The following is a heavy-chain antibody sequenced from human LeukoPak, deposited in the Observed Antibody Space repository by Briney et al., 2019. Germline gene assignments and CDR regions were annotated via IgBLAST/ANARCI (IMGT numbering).Heavy chain of an antibody. Sequence: GASVKVSCKASGYTFTSYGISWVRQAPGQGLEWMGWISAYNGNTNYAQKLQGRVTMTTDTPTSTAYMELRSLRSDDTAVYYCARAKTILISGWYGTDFDYWGQGTLVTVSS. CDR1: GYTFTSYG. CDR3: ARAKTILISGWYGTDFDY. D-gene: IGHD6-19*01. CDR2: ISAYNGNT. V-gene: IGHV1-18*01. J-gene: IGHJ4*02.